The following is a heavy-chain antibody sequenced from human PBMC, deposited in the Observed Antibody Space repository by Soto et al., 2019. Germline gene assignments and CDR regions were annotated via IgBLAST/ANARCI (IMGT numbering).Heavy chain of an antibody. V-gene: IGHV3-30*18. D-gene: IGHD1-1*01. CDR1: GFTFSTYG. Sequence: QVQLVESGGGVVQPGRSLRLSCAASGFTFSTYGMHWVRQAPGKGLEWVAVISYDGNNKYYADSVKGRFTISRDNSKNTLYLQMSSLRAEDTGVYYCAKXVXXXNDGFFDYGGQGTLVTVSS. J-gene: IGHJ4*02. CDR2: ISYDGNNK. CDR3: AKXVXXXNDGFFDY.